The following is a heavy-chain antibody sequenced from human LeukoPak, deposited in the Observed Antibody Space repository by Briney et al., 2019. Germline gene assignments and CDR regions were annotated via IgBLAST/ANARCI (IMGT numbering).Heavy chain of an antibody. Sequence: PSETLSLTCAVYGGSFSGYYWRWIRQPPAKGLEWIGEINHSGSTNYNPSLKSRVTISVDTSKNQFSLKLSSVTAADTAVYYCARGRVYYGSGTTATYFDYWGQGTLVTVSS. V-gene: IGHV4-34*01. CDR1: GGSFSGYY. D-gene: IGHD3-10*01. CDR2: INHSGST. J-gene: IGHJ4*02. CDR3: ARGRVYYGSGTTATYFDY.